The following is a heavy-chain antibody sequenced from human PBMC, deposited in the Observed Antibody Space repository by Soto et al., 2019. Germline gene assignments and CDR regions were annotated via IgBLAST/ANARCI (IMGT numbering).Heavy chain of an antibody. CDR2: IGGGGDI. CDR3: ARGGYPRY. CDR1: GFTVGDYG. J-gene: IGHJ4*02. D-gene: IGHD5-12*01. V-gene: IGHV3-21*01. Sequence: PGGSLRLSCVAFGFTVGDYGMNWVRQAPGKGLEWVSSIGGGGDIFYADSVKGRFTISRDDAKNSLSLQLNGLRVEDSGVYYCARGGYPRYWGQGALVTVSS.